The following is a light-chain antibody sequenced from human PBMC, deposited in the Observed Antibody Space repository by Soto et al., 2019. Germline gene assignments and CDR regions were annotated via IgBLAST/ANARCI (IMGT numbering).Light chain of an antibody. J-gene: IGLJ1*01. CDR2: EVS. Sequence: QSALTQPASVSGSPGQSITISCTGTSSDVGGYNYVSWYQQHPGKAPKLMISEVSNRPSGVSNRLSGSKSGNTASLTISGLQAEDEADYYCSSYTSSSTLYVFGTGTKVTVL. CDR1: SSDVGGYNY. CDR3: SSYTSSSTLYV. V-gene: IGLV2-14*01.